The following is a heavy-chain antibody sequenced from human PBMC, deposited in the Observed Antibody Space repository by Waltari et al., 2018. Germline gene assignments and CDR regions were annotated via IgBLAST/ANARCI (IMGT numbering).Heavy chain of an antibody. CDR3: ARFGIAVAGTRGFDY. D-gene: IGHD6-19*01. J-gene: IGHJ4*02. CDR1: GGSISSSY. Sequence: QVQLQESGPGLVKPSETLSLTCTVSGGSISSSYWRWIRQPPGKGLEWIGYIYYSGRTNYNPSLKSRVTISVDTSKNQFSLKLSSVTAADTAVYYCARFGIAVAGTRGFDYWGQGTLVTVSS. CDR2: IYYSGRT. V-gene: IGHV4-59*01.